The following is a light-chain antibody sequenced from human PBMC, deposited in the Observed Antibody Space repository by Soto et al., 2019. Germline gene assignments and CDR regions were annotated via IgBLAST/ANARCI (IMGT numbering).Light chain of an antibody. V-gene: IGKV1-17*02. CDR2: AAS. CDR3: QQLNAYPLP. Sequence: DIQRIPSPSSLSAAVGDSVPITCRASQSISTYLNWYQQTPGKAPKLLIYAASSLQSGVPSRFSGSGSGTDFTLTISNLQPEDFATYDCQQLNAYPLPFGQGRRLEI. J-gene: IGKJ5*01. CDR1: QSISTY.